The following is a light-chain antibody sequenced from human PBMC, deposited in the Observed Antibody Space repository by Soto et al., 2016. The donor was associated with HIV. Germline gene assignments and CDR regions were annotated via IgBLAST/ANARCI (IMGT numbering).Light chain of an antibody. CDR2: VDN. J-gene: IGLJ2*01. CDR3: EVWDDIGDQRV. V-gene: IGLV3-21*03. CDR1: NIGDKA. Sequence: SYELTQPPSVSVAPGKTARVTCGGNNIGDKAVHWFQQKPGQAPVLVVYVDNYRPSGIPERFSGSNSGHTATLTISRVEAGDEADYYCEVWDDIGDQRVFGGGTKVTVL.